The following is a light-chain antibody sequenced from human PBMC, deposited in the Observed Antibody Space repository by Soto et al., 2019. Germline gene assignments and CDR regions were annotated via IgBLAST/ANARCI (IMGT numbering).Light chain of an antibody. CDR2: LEGSGSY. J-gene: IGLJ3*02. Sequence: QLVLTQSSSASASLGSSVTLTCTLSSGHSSYIIAWHQQQPGKAPRYLMKLEGSGSYNKGSRIPDRFSGSRSGADRYLTISNLQSEDEADYYCETWDSSTRVFGGGTKLTV. V-gene: IGLV4-60*03. CDR1: SGHSSYI. CDR3: ETWDSSTRV.